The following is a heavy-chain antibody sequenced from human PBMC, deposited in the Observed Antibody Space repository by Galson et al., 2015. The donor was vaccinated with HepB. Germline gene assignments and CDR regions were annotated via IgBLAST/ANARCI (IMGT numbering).Heavy chain of an antibody. CDR3: AKDPRFSSGG. V-gene: IGHV3-23*01. D-gene: IGHD6-19*01. Sequence: SLRLSCAASGFTFSTYAMSWVRQAPGKGLEWVSVISGSIGETFYADSVKGRFTISRDDSKNTVYLQMNSLRAEDTAVYYCAKDPRFSSGGWGQGTLVTVSS. CDR2: ISGSIGET. CDR1: GFTFSTYA. J-gene: IGHJ4*02.